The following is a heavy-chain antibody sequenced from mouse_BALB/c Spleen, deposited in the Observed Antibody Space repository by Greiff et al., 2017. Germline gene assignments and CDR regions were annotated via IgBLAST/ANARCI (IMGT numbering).Heavy chain of an antibody. CDR2: IYPGDGDT. V-gene: IGHV1-82*01. CDR3: VDSYFDY. CDR1: GYAFSSSW. Sequence: VQLQQSGPELVKPGASVKISCKASGYAFSSSWMNWVKQRPGQGLEWIGRIYPGDGDTNYNGKFKGKATLTADKSSSTAYMQLSSLTSVDSAVYFCVDSYFDYWGQGTTLTVSS. J-gene: IGHJ2*01.